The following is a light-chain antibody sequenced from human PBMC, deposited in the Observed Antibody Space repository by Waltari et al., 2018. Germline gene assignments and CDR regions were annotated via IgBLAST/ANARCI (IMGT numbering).Light chain of an antibody. CDR1: QSLSTY. V-gene: IGKV3-11*01. CDR3: QQRTNWPHT. CDR2: EAS. Sequence: IVLTQSPATLSLSPGERATLSCRASQSLSTYLAWYQQKPGQSPRLVISEASKRATGIPARFSGSGSGTDFTLTISSLEPEDFAIYYCQQRTNWPHTFGQGTKVEIK. J-gene: IGKJ2*01.